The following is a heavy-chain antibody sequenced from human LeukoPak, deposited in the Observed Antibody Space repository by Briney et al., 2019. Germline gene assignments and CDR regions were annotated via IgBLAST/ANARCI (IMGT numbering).Heavy chain of an antibody. CDR3: ASVLSGIAVAGSFDP. CDR2: IIPILGIA. J-gene: IGHJ5*02. CDR1: GGTFSSYA. V-gene: IGHV1-69*04. Sequence: SVTVSCKASGGTFSSYAISWVRQAPGQGLEWMGRIIPILGIANYAQKFQGRVTITADKSTSTAYMELSSLRSEDTAVYYCASVLSGIAVAGSFDPWGREPWSPSPQ. D-gene: IGHD6-19*01.